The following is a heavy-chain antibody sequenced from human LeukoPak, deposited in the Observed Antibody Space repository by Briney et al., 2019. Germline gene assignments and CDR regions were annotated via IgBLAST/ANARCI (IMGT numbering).Heavy chain of an antibody. V-gene: IGHV3-23*01. J-gene: IGHJ4*02. CDR3: VKGTGFYWTRGDY. Sequence: QPGRSLRLSCAASGFTFNSYAMSWVRQAPGKRLESVSCISDRGTDTFYAESVKGRFTISRDNSENTLDLQMHSLRVEDTAVYYCVKGTGFYWTRGDYWGQGTLLTVAS. CDR1: GFTFNSYA. CDR2: ISDRGTDT. D-gene: IGHD2-8*02.